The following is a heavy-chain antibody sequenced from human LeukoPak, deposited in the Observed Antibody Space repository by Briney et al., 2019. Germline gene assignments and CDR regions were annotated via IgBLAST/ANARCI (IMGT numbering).Heavy chain of an antibody. CDR2: INPSGGST. J-gene: IGHJ5*02. CDR3: ARGVVFKSSSWYDT. CDR1: VSTFTSYY. D-gene: IGHD2-15*01. V-gene: IGHV1-46*01. Sequence: ASVKVSCKASVSTFTSYYMHWVRQAPGQGLEWWGVINPSGGSTRYAQKFQGRVTMTRDTSTSTVYMELSSLRSEDTAVYYCARGVVFKSSSWYDTWGQGTLVTVSS.